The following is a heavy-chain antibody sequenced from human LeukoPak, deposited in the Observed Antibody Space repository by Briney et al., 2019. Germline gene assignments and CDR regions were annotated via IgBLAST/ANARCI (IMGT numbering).Heavy chain of an antibody. CDR1: RASISNYY. D-gene: IGHD1-26*01. J-gene: IGHJ6*02. CDR3: ARHIDPYYYGVDV. V-gene: IGHV4-59*08. Sequence: SETLSLTCTVSRASISNYYWSWIRQTPGKGLEWIGYMYHSGKINNNLSLKSRATISIDTSRNQLTLRLRFVTAADTAVYYCARHIDPYYYGVDVWGQGTTVTVSS. CDR2: MYHSGKI.